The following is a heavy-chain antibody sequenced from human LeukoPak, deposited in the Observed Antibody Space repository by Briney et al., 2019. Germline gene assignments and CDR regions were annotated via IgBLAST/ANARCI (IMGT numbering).Heavy chain of an antibody. V-gene: IGHV4-4*09. Sequence: SETLSPTCTVSGGSISSYYWSWIRQPPGKGLEWIGYIYTSGSTNYNPSLKSRVTISVDTSKNQFSLKLSSVTAADTAVYYCARHGVGGSGSYYSLDYWGQGTLVTVSS. CDR3: ARHGVGGSGSYYSLDY. CDR1: GGSISSYY. D-gene: IGHD3-10*01. J-gene: IGHJ4*02. CDR2: IYTSGST.